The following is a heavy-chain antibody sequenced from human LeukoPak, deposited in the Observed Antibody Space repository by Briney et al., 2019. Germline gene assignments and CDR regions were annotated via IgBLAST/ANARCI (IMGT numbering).Heavy chain of an antibody. J-gene: IGHJ4*02. CDR3: ARVNGPPDY. V-gene: IGHV1-8*01. Sequence: GASVKVSCKASGYTFTSYDINWVRQATGQGLEWVGWMNPKSGNTGYAQKFQGKVTMTRDTSISTAYMEVSSLTFEDTAIYYCARVNGPPDYWGQGTLVTVSS. CDR2: MNPKSGNT. D-gene: IGHD2-8*01. CDR1: GYTFTSYD.